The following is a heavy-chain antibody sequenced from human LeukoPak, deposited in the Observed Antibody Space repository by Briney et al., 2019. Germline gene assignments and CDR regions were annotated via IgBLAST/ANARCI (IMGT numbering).Heavy chain of an antibody. V-gene: IGHV1-18*04. CDR2: ISAYNGNT. Sequence: ASVTVSCKASGYTFSNYGISWVRQAPAQGLEWMGWISAYNGNTYYAQNFQGRVTMTTDTSTTTAYMELRSLRSDDTAVYYCARRIFGDYVFDYWGQGTLVTVSS. CDR1: GYTFSNYG. J-gene: IGHJ4*02. CDR3: ARRIFGDYVFDY. D-gene: IGHD4-17*01.